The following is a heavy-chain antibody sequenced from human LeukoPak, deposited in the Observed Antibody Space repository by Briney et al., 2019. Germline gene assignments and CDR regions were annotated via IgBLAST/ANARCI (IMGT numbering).Heavy chain of an antibody. CDR1: GYTFTSYY. Sequence: ASVKVSCKASGYTFTSYYMHWVRQAPGQGLEWMGIINPSGGSTSYAQKFQGRVTMTRDTSTSTVYMELSSLRSEDTAVYYCATPRTPNPVVRDAFDIWGQGTMVTVSS. J-gene: IGHJ3*02. D-gene: IGHD2-21*01. V-gene: IGHV1-46*01. CDR2: INPSGGST. CDR3: ATPRTPNPVVRDAFDI.